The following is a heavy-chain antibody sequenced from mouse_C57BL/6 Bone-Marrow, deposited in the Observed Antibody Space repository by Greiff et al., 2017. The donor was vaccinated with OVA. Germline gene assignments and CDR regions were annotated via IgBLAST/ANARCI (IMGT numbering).Heavy chain of an antibody. CDR3: TGLRQGAY. J-gene: IGHJ3*01. V-gene: IGHV6-3*01. Sequence: EVMLVESGGGLVQPGGSMKLSCVASGFTFSNYWMNWVRQSPEKGLEWVAQIRLKSDNYATHYAESVKGRFTISRDDSKSSVYLQMNNLRAEDTGIYYCTGLRQGAYWGQGTLVTVSA. CDR1: GFTFSNYW. CDR2: IRLKSDNYAT. D-gene: IGHD3-2*02.